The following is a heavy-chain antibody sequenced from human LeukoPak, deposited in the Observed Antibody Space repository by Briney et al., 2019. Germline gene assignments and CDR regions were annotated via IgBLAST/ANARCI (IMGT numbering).Heavy chain of an antibody. Sequence: GGSLKLSCAASGFTVSSNYMSWVRQAPGKGLEWVSSISSSSSYIYYADSVKGRFTISRDNAKNSLYLQMNSLRAEDTAVYYCAREGGYCSGGSCWVPMDVWGQGTAVTVSS. CDR3: AREGGYCSGGSCWVPMDV. CDR2: ISSSSSYI. CDR1: GFTVSSNY. D-gene: IGHD2-15*01. J-gene: IGHJ6*02. V-gene: IGHV3-21*01.